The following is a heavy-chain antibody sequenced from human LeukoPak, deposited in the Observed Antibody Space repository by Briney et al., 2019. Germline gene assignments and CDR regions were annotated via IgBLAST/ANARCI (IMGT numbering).Heavy chain of an antibody. CDR3: ARGRIPNYYYYYYYMDV. CDR2: INPNSGGT. J-gene: IGHJ6*03. D-gene: IGHD1-7*01. V-gene: IGHV1-2*02. CDR1: GYTFTGYY. Sequence: ASVKVSCKASGYTFTGYYMHWVRQAPGQGLEWMGWINPNSGGTNYAQEFQGRVTMTRGTSISTAYMELSRLRSDDTAVYYCARGRIPNYYYYYYYMDVWGKGTTVTISS.